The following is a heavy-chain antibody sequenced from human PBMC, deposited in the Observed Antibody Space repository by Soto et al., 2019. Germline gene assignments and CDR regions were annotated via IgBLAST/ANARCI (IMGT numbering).Heavy chain of an antibody. D-gene: IGHD3-22*01. Sequence: QVQLGQSGAEVKKPGASVKVSCKASGYTFTSYGISWVRQAPGQGLEWMGWISAYNGNTNYAQKLQGRVTMTTDTSTSTVYMELRRLRSDDTAVYYCARGYPYYYDSSGYYYEFVYYFNYWGQGTLVTVSS. CDR1: GYTFTSYG. V-gene: IGHV1-18*01. CDR3: ARGYPYYYDSSGYYYEFVYYFNY. CDR2: ISAYNGNT. J-gene: IGHJ4*02.